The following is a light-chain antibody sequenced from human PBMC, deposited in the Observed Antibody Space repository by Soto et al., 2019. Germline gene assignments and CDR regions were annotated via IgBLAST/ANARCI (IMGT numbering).Light chain of an antibody. J-gene: IGKJ5*01. CDR3: HQYNNWPMT. CDR2: DAS. CDR1: QSVSTN. Sequence: EIVMTQSLATLSVSPGERATLSCRASQSVSTNLAWYQQKPGQAPRLLIYDASTRATGLPARFSGSGSGTEFTLTLSSLQSEDFGVYYCHQYNNWPMTFGQGTRLEI. V-gene: IGKV3-15*01.